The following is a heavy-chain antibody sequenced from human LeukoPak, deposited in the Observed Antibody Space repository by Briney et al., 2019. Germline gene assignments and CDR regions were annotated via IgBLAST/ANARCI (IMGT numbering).Heavy chain of an antibody. D-gene: IGHD6-13*01. CDR2: ISSSGSTI. J-gene: IGHJ4*02. Sequence: GGSLRLSCAASGFTFSDYYMSWIRQAPGKGLEWVSYISSSGSTIYYADSVKGRFTISRDNAKNSLYLQMNSLRAEDTAVYYCASNLYSSPFDYWGQGTLVTVSS. V-gene: IGHV3-11*04. CDR1: GFTFSDYY. CDR3: ASNLYSSPFDY.